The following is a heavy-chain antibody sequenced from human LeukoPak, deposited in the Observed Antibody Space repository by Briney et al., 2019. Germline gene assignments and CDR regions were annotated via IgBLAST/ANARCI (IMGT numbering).Heavy chain of an antibody. CDR2: INPSGGST. CDR3: ARDLLVYSSGRAEDY. Sequence: GASVKVSCKASGYTFTSYYMHWVRQAPGQGLEWMGIINPSGGSTSYAQKFQGRVTMTRDTSTSTVYMELSSLRSEDTAVYYCARDLLVYSSGRAEDYWGQGTLVTVSS. J-gene: IGHJ4*02. D-gene: IGHD6-19*01. CDR1: GYTFTSYY. V-gene: IGHV1-46*01.